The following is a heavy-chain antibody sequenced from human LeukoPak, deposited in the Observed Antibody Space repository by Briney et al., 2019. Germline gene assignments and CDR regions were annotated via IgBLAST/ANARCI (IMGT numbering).Heavy chain of an antibody. D-gene: IGHD1-20*01. J-gene: IGHJ5*02. CDR3: AREGPTYNWKRDWFDP. V-gene: IGHV1-8*01. CDR2: MNPNSGNT. CDR1: GYTFTSYD. Sequence: VASVKVSCKASGYTFTSYDINWVRQATGQGLEWMGWMNPNSGNTGYAQKFQGRVTMTRNTSISTAYMELSRLRSDDTAVYYCAREGPTYNWKRDWFDPWGQGTLVTVSS.